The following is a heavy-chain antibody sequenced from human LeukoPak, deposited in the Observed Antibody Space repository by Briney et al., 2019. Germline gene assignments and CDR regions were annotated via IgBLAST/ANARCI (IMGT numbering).Heavy chain of an antibody. J-gene: IGHJ4*02. D-gene: IGHD3-22*01. V-gene: IGHV1-69*04. CDR2: IIPILGIA. Sequence: ASVKVSCKASGGTFSSYTISWVRQAPGQGLEWLGRIIPILGIANYAQKFQGRVTITADKSTSTAYMELSSLRSDDTAVYHCARENYYDSSANSTPFDYWGQGTLVTVSS. CDR1: GGTFSSYT. CDR3: ARENYYDSSANSTPFDY.